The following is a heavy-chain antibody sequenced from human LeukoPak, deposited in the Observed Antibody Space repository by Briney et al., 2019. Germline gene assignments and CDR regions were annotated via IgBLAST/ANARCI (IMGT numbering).Heavy chain of an antibody. CDR3: ARDPNPLRESY. Sequence: SVKVSCKASGGTFSSYAISWVRQAPGQGLEWMGRIIPILGIANYAQKFQGRVTITADKSTSTAYMELSSLRSEDTAVYYCARDPNPLRESYWGQGTLVTVSS. CDR1: GGTFSSYA. V-gene: IGHV1-69*04. J-gene: IGHJ4*02. CDR2: IIPILGIA. D-gene: IGHD1-26*01.